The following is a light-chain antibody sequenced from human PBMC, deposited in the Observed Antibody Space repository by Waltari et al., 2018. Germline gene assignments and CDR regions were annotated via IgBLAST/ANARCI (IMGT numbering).Light chain of an antibody. Sequence: SYVLTQPPSVSVAPGQTARITCGGNNIGSKSVHWFQQKPGQAPVLVVHDDSDRPSGIPERFSGSNSGGTATLTISRVEAGDEADYYCQVWDSSSDHYWVFGGGTKLTVL. CDR2: DDS. CDR3: QVWDSSSDHYWV. CDR1: NIGSKS. V-gene: IGLV3-21*02. J-gene: IGLJ3*02.